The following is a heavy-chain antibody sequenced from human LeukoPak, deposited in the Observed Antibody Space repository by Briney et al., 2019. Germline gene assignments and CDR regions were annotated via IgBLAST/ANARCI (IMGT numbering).Heavy chain of an antibody. CDR3: GYSSAWSIDY. D-gene: IGHD6-19*01. V-gene: IGHV3-73*01. CDR1: GFTFSVSA. Sequence: GGSLRLSCAASGFTFSVSAVHWVRQASGKGLEWIGRIRSKAYNYAIAYAASVKGRFTISRDDSKNTAYLQMNSLKTEDTAVYYCGYSSAWSIDYWGQGTLVTVSS. J-gene: IGHJ4*02. CDR2: IRSKAYNYAI.